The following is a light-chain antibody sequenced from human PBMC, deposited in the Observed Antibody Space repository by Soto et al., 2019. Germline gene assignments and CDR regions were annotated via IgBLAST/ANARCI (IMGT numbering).Light chain of an antibody. J-gene: IGKJ1*01. CDR2: GAS. CDR3: QQYGRTSWT. CDR1: QSVSTNF. V-gene: IGKV3-20*01. Sequence: EIVLTQSPGTLSLSPGEGATLSCRASQSVSTNFFAWYQQKPGQAPRLLIYGASTRATGIPDRFSGSGSGTDFPLTISRLEPEDFAVYYCQQYGRTSWTFGQGTKVEI.